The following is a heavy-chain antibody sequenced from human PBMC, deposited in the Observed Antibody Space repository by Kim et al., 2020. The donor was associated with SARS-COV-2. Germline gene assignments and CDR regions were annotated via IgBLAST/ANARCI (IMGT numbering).Heavy chain of an antibody. V-gene: IGHV4-59*01. Sequence: SETLSLTCTVSGGSISSYYWSWIRQPPGKGLEWIGYIYYSGSTNYNPSLKSRVTISVDTSKNQFSLKLSSVTAADTAVYYCARDATLRDGYKRYYYYGMDVWGQGTTVTVSS. J-gene: IGHJ6*02. CDR1: GGSISSYY. CDR3: ARDATLRDGYKRYYYYGMDV. CDR2: IYYSGST. D-gene: IGHD5-12*01.